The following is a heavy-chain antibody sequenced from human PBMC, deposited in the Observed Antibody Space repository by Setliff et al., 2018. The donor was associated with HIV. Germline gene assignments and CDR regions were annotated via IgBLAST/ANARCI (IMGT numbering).Heavy chain of an antibody. CDR2: IIPILGVA. J-gene: IGHJ6*02. V-gene: IGHV1-69*02. Sequence: SVKVSCKASRSTFNSHTINWVRQAPGQGLDWMGRIIPILGVANCAQRFQGKVTITADKSTSTAYMELTSLRFDDTAVYYCARIFGDQGYYYGMDVWGQGTTVTVSS. CDR3: ARIFGDQGYYYGMDV. CDR1: RSTFNSHT. D-gene: IGHD3-3*01.